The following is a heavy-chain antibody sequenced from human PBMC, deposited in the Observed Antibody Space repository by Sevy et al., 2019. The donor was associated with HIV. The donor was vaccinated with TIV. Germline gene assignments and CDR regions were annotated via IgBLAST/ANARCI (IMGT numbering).Heavy chain of an antibody. CDR2: ISGTGGST. D-gene: IGHD2-15*01. CDR3: AKDGGRNRDQFFFDY. J-gene: IGHJ4*02. V-gene: IGHV3-23*01. CDR1: GFTFSSFG. Sequence: GGSLRLSCEASGFTFSSFGMSWVRQAPGKGLEWVSGISGTGGSTYYADSVKGRFTISRDNSKNTLYIHMISLRAEDTAVYYCAKDGGRNRDQFFFDYWGQGTLVTVSS.